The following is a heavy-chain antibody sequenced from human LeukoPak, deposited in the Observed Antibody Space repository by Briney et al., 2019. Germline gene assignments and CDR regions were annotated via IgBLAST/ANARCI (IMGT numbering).Heavy chain of an antibody. V-gene: IGHV3-48*03. CDR2: IIIIGNSASTI. CDR3: AREICGGDCRYSLGIDY. J-gene: IGHJ4*02. Sequence: GGSLSLSCAASGFTFRSYEMNWVRQAPGKGLEWVSYIIIIGNSASTINYADSVKGRFTISRDDAKKSLYLQKNSLRAEDTAVYYCAREICGGDCRYSLGIDYWGQGTLVTVSS. CDR1: GFTFRSYE. D-gene: IGHD2-21*02.